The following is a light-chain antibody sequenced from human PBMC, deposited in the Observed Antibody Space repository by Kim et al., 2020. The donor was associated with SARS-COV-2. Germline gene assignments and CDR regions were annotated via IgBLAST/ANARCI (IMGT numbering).Light chain of an antibody. CDR3: AAWDTTLTVWV. V-gene: IGLV1-51*01. Sequence: GQNFTIPCSRRKSNIGKNYLSWYQQLPGTAPQLLIYDDNKRPSGIPDRFSGSKSGTSATLGITGLQAADEDDYYCAAWDTTLTVWVFGGGTQLTVL. J-gene: IGLJ3*02. CDR2: DDN. CDR1: KSNIGKNY.